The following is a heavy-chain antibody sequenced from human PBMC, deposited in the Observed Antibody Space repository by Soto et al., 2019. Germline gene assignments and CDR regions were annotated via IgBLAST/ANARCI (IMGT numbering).Heavy chain of an antibody. D-gene: IGHD2-15*01. Sequence: QVQLVQSGAEVKKPWASVKVSCQASGYTFTSYGISWVRQAPGQGLEWMGWISAYNGNTNYAQKLQGRVTMTPDTSTSTAYMELRSLRSDDTAVYYCARDRVVVAAPYWFDPWGQGTLVTVSS. CDR1: GYTFTSYG. J-gene: IGHJ5*02. CDR2: ISAYNGNT. CDR3: ARDRVVVAAPYWFDP. V-gene: IGHV1-18*04.